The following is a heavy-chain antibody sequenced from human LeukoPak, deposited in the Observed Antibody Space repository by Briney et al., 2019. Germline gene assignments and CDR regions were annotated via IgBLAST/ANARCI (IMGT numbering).Heavy chain of an antibody. V-gene: IGHV4-59*01. CDR2: IYYSGGT. CDR3: VRVFGDEGYFEY. Sequence: SETLSLTCTVSGGSISSYYWSWIRQPPGKGLEWIGYIYYSGGTTYNPSLKSRLTTSVDTSKNQFSLKLRSVTAAGTGLYYFVRVFGDEGYFEYSGQGTLVTGSS. CDR1: GGSISSYY. J-gene: IGHJ4*03. D-gene: IGHD2-21*01.